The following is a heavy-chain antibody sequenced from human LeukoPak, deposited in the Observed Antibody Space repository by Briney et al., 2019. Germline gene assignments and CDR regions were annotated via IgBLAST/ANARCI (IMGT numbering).Heavy chain of an antibody. CDR2: IYPGDSDT. D-gene: IGHD3-3*01. Sequence: GESLKISCKGSGYSFTSYWIGWVRQMPGKGLEWMGIIYPGDSDTRYSPSFQGQVTISADKSISTAYLQWSSLKASDTAMYYCARSGDFWSGYPYYFDYWGQGTLVTVSS. V-gene: IGHV5-51*01. CDR1: GYSFTSYW. CDR3: ARSGDFWSGYPYYFDY. J-gene: IGHJ4*02.